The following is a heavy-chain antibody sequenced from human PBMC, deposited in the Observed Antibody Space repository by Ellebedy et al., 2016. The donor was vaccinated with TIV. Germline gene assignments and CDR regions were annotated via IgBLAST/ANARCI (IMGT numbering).Heavy chain of an antibody. CDR2: IYHSGST. Sequence: SETLSLXXTVSGYSISSGYYWGWIRQPPGKGLEWIGSIYHSGSTYYNPSLKSRITISVDTSKNHFSLKVRSVTAADTAVYYCARSRTDTTMVMAYWGQGTLVTVSS. CDR1: GYSISSGYY. D-gene: IGHD5-18*01. CDR3: ARSRTDTTMVMAY. J-gene: IGHJ4*02. V-gene: IGHV4-38-2*02.